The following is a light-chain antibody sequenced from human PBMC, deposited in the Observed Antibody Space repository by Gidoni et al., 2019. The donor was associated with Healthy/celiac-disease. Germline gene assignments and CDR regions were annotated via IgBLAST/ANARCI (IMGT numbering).Light chain of an antibody. J-gene: IGKJ4*01. V-gene: IGKV3-11*01. Sequence: ELVLTQSPATLSLSPGERATLSYRARQRVSSYLAWYQQKPGQALMLLIYDASNRATGIPARFSGSGSGTDFTLTIRCLEPESFAVYYCQQGSNWPSLTFGGGTKVEIK. CDR3: QQGSNWPSLT. CDR1: QRVSSY. CDR2: DAS.